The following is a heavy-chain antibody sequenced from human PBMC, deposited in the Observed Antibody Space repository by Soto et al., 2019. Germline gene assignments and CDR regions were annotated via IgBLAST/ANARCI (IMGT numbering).Heavy chain of an antibody. D-gene: IGHD1-1*01. V-gene: IGHV4-30-4*01. J-gene: IGHJ6*02. Sequence: QVQLQESGSGLVKPSQSLSLTCTVPCFSLNTADTWWSCIRQSPGKGLEFIGYYHSGGSTYYDASFRSRVIISADTSNSQFSLKLSSVTVADTAVYFCVRSRQMESGNDYGLDVWGQGTTVTVSS. CDR1: CFSLNTADTW. CDR2: YHSGGST. CDR3: VRSRQMESGNDYGLDV.